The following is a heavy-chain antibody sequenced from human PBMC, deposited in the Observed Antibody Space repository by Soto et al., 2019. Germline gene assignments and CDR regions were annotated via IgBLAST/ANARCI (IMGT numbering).Heavy chain of an antibody. J-gene: IGHJ5*02. D-gene: IGHD3-22*01. V-gene: IGHV1-8*02. CDR3: ARLNYYDSSGYPNWFDP. CDR2: MNPNSGNT. Sequence: ASVKVSCKASGGTFSSYAISWVRQATGQGLEWMGRMNPNSGNTGYAQKFQGRVTMTRNTSISTAYMELSSLRSEDMAVYYCARLNYYDSSGYPNWFDPWGQGTLVTVSS. CDR1: GGTFSSYA.